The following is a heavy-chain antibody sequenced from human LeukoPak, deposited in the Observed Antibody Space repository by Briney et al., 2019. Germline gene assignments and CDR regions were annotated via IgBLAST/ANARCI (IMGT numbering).Heavy chain of an antibody. CDR2: INSNSYYI. Sequence: GGSLRLSCAASGFTFNDAWMNWVRQAPGKGLEWVSSINSNSYYIYYADSVKGRFTISRDNAKNSLYLQMNSLRAEDTAVYYCASPREGYFDRVLHYWGQGTLVTVSS. D-gene: IGHD3-9*01. CDR1: GFTFNDAW. J-gene: IGHJ4*02. V-gene: IGHV3-21*01. CDR3: ASPREGYFDRVLHY.